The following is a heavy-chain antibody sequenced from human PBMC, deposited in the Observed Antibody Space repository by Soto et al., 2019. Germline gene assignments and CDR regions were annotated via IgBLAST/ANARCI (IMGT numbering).Heavy chain of an antibody. CDR2: ISGSGGST. CDR3: AKSPFLDHGMDV. V-gene: IGHV3-23*01. CDR1: GLTFSSYA. Sequence: GGSLRLSCAASGLTFSSYAMSWVRQAPGKGLEWVSAISGSGGSTYYADSVKGRFTISRDNSKNTLYLQMNSLRAEDTAVYYCAKSPFLDHGMDVWGQGTTVTVSS. J-gene: IGHJ6*02. D-gene: IGHD3-3*01.